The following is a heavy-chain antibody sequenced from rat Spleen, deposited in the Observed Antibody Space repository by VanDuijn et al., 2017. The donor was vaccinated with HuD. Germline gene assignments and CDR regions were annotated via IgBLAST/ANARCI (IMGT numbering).Heavy chain of an antibody. CDR1: NYSITSDY. CDR3: ASMD. CDR2: INYSGST. D-gene: IGHD1-3*01. V-gene: IGHV3-1*01. J-gene: IGHJ2*01. Sequence: EVQLQESGPGLVKPSQSLSLTCSVTNYSITSDYWGWIRKFPGNKMEWIGHINYSGSTTYNPSLKSRISITRDTSKNQFFLQLNNLKEEDTAIYYCASMDWGQGVMVTVSS.